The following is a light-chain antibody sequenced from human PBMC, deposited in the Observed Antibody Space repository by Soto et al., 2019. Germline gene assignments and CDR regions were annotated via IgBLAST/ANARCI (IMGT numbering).Light chain of an antibody. CDR1: QSISSW. CDR3: QHDDFNSGLT. J-gene: IGKJ4*01. V-gene: IGKV1-5*03. CDR2: TAS. Sequence: DIQMTQSPSTLSASVGDRVTITCRASQSISSWLAWYQQRPGKAPNLLIHTASTLRSGVPSRFIGSGSGTEVTLTISSLQPDDFADYYCQHDDFNSGLTFGGGTKVEI.